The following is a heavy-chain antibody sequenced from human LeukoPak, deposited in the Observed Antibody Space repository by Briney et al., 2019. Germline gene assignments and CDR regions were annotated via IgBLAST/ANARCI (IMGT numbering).Heavy chain of an antibody. CDR1: GFTFDDYA. Sequence: PGRSLRLSCAASGFTFDDYAMHWVRQAPGKGLEWVSGISWNSDRIAYADSVKGRVSISRDNAKNSLYLQMNSLRAEDTALYYCAKSPYYDLAYYLDYWGQGTLVTVSS. J-gene: IGHJ4*02. D-gene: IGHD3-3*01. CDR3: AKSPYYDLAYYLDY. CDR2: ISWNSDRI. V-gene: IGHV3-9*01.